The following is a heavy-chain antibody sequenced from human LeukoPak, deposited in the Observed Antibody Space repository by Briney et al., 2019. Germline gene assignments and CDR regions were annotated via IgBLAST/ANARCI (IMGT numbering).Heavy chain of an antibody. CDR1: GFIFDGYA. Sequence: PGGSLRLSCAAPGFIFDGYAIHWVRQAPGKGLEWVSLISGDGGSTFYADSVKGRFTISRDNSKNSLYLQMSSLRSEDTALYYCARESERSGWYDYWGQGTLVTVSS. CDR2: ISGDGGST. V-gene: IGHV3-43*02. D-gene: IGHD6-19*01. CDR3: ARESERSGWYDY. J-gene: IGHJ4*02.